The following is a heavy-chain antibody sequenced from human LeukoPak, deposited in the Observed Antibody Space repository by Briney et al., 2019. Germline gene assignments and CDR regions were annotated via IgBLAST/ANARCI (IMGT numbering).Heavy chain of an antibody. CDR2: ISGSGDST. V-gene: IGHV3-23*01. Sequence: GGSLRLSCAASGFTFSNYAMSWVRQAPGKGLEWVSTISGSGDSTYYADSVKGRFTISRDNSKNTLYLQVNSLRAEDTAVYYCAKDPYGDYALFDYWGQGTLVTVSS. CDR3: AKDPYGDYALFDY. CDR1: GFTFSNYA. J-gene: IGHJ4*02. D-gene: IGHD4-17*01.